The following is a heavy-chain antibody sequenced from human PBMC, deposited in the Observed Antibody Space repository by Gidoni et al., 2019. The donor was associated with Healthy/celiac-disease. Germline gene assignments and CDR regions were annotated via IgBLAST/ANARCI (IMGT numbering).Heavy chain of an antibody. V-gene: IGHV3-23*01. CDR2: SSCSGGST. Sequence: EVQMLHAGAGLVQPVASLRLSCAASGLTVSSYAMRWVRPDPGNGLEWLSASSCSGGSTYYADSVKGRFTISRDNSKNTLYLKMNSLRAEDTAVYYCANLLGGVLSDAFDIWGQGTMVTVSS. D-gene: IGHD3-16*01. CDR1: GLTVSSYA. J-gene: IGHJ3*02. CDR3: ANLLGGVLSDAFDI.